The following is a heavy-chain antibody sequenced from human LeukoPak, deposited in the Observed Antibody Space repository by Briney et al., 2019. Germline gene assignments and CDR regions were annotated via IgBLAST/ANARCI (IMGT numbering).Heavy chain of an antibody. CDR2: VSGSGGST. CDR1: GFTFSSYA. J-gene: IGHJ4*02. Sequence: GGSLRLSCAASGFTFSSYAMTWVRQAPGKGLEWVSAVSGSGGSTYYADSVKGRFTISRDNSKNTLYLQMNSLRADDTAVYYCARGGVRYCSGGSCYRLYYFDYWGQGTLVTASS. CDR3: ARGGVRYCSGGSCYRLYYFDY. V-gene: IGHV3-23*01. D-gene: IGHD2-15*01.